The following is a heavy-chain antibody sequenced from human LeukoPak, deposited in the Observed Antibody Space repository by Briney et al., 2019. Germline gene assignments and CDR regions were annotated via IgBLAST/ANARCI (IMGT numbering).Heavy chain of an antibody. Sequence: ASVKVSCKASGGTFSSYAISWVRQAPGQGLEWMGGIIPIFGTANYAQKLQGRVTMTTDTSTSTAYMELRSLRSDDTAVYYCAREGGQLVGYYYYYMDVWGKGTTVTVSS. V-gene: IGHV1-69*05. CDR2: IIPIFGTA. CDR3: AREGGQLVGYYYYYMDV. CDR1: GGTFSSYA. J-gene: IGHJ6*03. D-gene: IGHD6-13*01.